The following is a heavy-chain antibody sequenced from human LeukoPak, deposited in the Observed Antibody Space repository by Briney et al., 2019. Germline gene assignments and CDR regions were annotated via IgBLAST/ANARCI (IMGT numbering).Heavy chain of an antibody. CDR2: IYYSGST. CDR3: ASCGGDCYSNAFDI. Sequence: PSETLSLTCTVSGGSISSYYWSWIRQPPGKGLEWIGYIYYSGSTNYNPSLKSRVTISVDTSKNQFSLKLSTVTAADTAVYYCASCGGDCYSNAFDIWGQGTMVTVSS. D-gene: IGHD2-21*02. V-gene: IGHV4-59*01. CDR1: GGSISSYY. J-gene: IGHJ3*02.